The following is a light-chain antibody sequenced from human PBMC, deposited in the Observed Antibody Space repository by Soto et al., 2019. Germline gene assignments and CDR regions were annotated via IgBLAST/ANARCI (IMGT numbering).Light chain of an antibody. CDR1: QSVNSN. CDR3: QQYNDWPPWT. CDR2: DAS. V-gene: IGKV3-15*01. J-gene: IGKJ1*01. Sequence: EVVMTQSPVTLSVSPGERATRSCRASQSVNSNLAWYQQKPGQAPRLLIYDASTRAAGIPARFSGSGSGTEFTLTISSLQSEDFAVYFCQQYNDWPPWTFGQGTKVDIK.